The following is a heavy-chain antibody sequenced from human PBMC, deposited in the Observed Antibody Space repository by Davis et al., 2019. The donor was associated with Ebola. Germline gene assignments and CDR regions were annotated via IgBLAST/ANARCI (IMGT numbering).Heavy chain of an antibody. CDR3: ARTNSGYSYASDY. CDR2: ISAHNGNT. D-gene: IGHD5-18*01. V-gene: IGHV1-18*03. CDR1: GYTFTSYA. Sequence: ASVTVSCKASGYTFTSYAMNWVRQAPGQGLEWMGWISAHNGNTNYAQKLQGRVTMTTDTSTSTAYMELRSLRSDDMAVYYCARTNSGYSYASDYWGQGTLVTVSS. J-gene: IGHJ4*02.